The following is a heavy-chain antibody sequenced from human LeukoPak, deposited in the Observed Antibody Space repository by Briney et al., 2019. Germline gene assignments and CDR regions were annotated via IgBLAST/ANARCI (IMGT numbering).Heavy chain of an antibody. D-gene: IGHD3-22*01. CDR2: ISGSGGST. Sequence: GGSLRLSCAASGFTFSSYGMHWVRQAPGKGLEWVSAISGSGGSTYYADSVKGRFTISRDNSKNTLYLQMNSLRAEDTAVYYCARRAYYYDSSGYHNDYWGQGALVTVSS. CDR3: ARRAYYYDSSGYHNDY. J-gene: IGHJ4*02. CDR1: GFTFSSYG. V-gene: IGHV3-23*01.